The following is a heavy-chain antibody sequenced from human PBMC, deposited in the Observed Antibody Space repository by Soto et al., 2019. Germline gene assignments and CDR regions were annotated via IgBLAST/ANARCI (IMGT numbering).Heavy chain of an antibody. Sequence: ASVKVSCKASGYTFTSYDINWVRQATGQGLEWMGWMNPNSGNTGYAQKFQGRVTMTRNTSISTAYMELSSLRSEDTAVYYCARGPGVGGTGRNILHDYWGQGTLVTVSS. J-gene: IGHJ4*02. CDR1: GYTFTSYD. D-gene: IGHD1-1*01. V-gene: IGHV1-8*01. CDR3: ARGPGVGGTGRNILHDY. CDR2: MNPNSGNT.